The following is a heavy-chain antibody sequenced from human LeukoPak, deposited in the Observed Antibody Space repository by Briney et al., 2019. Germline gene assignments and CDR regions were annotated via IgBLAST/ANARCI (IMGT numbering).Heavy chain of an antibody. CDR1: GGSISSGGYY. J-gene: IGHJ5*02. CDR3: ASQKIAAYPNGWFDP. CDR2: IYYSGST. V-gene: IGHV4-31*03. D-gene: IGHD6-25*01. Sequence: KTSETLSLTCTVSGGSISSGGYYWSWIRQHPGKGLEWIGYIYYSGSTYYNPSLKSRVTISVDTSKNQFSLKLSSVTAADTAVYYCASQKIAAYPNGWFDPWGQGTLVTVSS.